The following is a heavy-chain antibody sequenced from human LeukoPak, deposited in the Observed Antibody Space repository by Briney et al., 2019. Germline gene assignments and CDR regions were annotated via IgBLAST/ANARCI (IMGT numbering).Heavy chain of an antibody. CDR1: GFTLSSYC. D-gene: IGHD5-12*01. J-gene: IGHJ4*02. Sequence: YPGGSLRLSCTASGFTLSSYCMNWVRQAPGKGLEWLSYIASGGSTIYYADSVKGRFTISRDNAKNSHYLQMNSLRDEDTAVYYCARAGYGGYKLDFWGQGALVTVST. V-gene: IGHV3-48*02. CDR2: IASGGSTI. CDR3: ARAGYGGYKLDF.